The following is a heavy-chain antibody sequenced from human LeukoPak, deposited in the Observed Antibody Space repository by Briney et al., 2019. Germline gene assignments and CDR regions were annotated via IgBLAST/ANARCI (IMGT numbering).Heavy chain of an antibody. CDR3: ARDRSQDRYYYSGMDV. D-gene: IGHD2-15*01. CDR2: IYYSGST. J-gene: IGHJ6*04. Sequence: PSETLFLTCTVSGGSVSNSGNYWSWIRQPPGKGLEWIGYIYYSGSTNYNPSLKSRVTISVDTSKDQFFLKLTSVTAADTAVYYCARDRSQDRYYYSGMDVWGKGTTVTVAS. V-gene: IGHV4-61*08. CDR1: GGSVSNSGNY.